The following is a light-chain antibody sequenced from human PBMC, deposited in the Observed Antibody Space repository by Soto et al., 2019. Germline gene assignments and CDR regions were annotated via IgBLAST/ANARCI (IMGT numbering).Light chain of an antibody. Sequence: QSVLTQPASVSVSPGQSISISCTGTSSDVVTYNLVSWYQQHPGKAPTVLIYEGTKRPSGVSNRFSGSKSGNTASLTISGLQTEDEADYYCYSFAGSTTFSYVFGPGTKVTVL. CDR2: EGT. J-gene: IGLJ1*01. V-gene: IGLV2-23*03. CDR1: SSDVVTYNL. CDR3: YSFAGSTTFSYV.